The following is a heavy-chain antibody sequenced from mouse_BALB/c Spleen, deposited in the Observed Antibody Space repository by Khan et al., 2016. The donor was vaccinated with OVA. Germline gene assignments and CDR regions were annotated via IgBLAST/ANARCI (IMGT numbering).Heavy chain of an antibody. D-gene: IGHD2-5*01. V-gene: IGHV1S81*02. CDR2: INPSNGRT. Sequence: QVQLKQSGAELVKPGASVKLSCKASGYTFTSYWMHWVKQRPGQGLEWIGEINPSNGRTNYNEKFKSKATLTVDKSSSTAYMQLSSPKSEDSSVYYCAIVITRDYWGQGTTLTVSA. CDR1: GYTFTSYW. J-gene: IGHJ2*01. CDR3: AIVITRDY.